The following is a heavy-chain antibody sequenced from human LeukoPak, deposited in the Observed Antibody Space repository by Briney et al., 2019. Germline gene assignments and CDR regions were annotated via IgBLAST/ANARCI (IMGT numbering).Heavy chain of an antibody. CDR3: ARDYQWLGPYYFDY. CDR1: GGTFSSYA. J-gene: IGHJ4*02. CDR2: IIPILGIA. D-gene: IGHD6-19*01. V-gene: IGHV1-69*04. Sequence: ASVKVSCKASGGTFSSYAISWVRQAPGQGLEWMGRIIPILGIANYAQKLQGRVTMTTDTSTSTAYMELRSLRSDDTAVYYCARDYQWLGPYYFDYWGQGTLVTVSS.